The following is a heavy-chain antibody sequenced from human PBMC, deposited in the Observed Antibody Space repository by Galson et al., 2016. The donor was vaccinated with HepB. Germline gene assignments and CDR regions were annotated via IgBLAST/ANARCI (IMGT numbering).Heavy chain of an antibody. J-gene: IGHJ6*02. D-gene: IGHD2-21*01. Sequence: SVKVSCKASGGTVSTYAISWARQAPGQGLEWMGGIIPVFGPPNYARKFEGRVPITADESTNTVYMELNSLRSEDTAVYYCMLGSCIPKCYSHSPYYYYYGMDVWGQVPTVTVSS. CDR1: GGTVSTYA. CDR3: MLGSCIPKCYSHSPYYYYYGMDV. CDR2: IIPVFGPP. V-gene: IGHV1-69*13.